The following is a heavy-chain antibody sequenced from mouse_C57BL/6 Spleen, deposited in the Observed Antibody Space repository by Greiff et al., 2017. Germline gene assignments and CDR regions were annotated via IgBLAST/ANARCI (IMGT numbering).Heavy chain of an antibody. CDR1: GYAFSSSW. V-gene: IGHV1-82*01. D-gene: IGHD1-1*01. J-gene: IGHJ3*01. CDR2: IYPGDGDT. Sequence: VKLVESGPELVKPGASVKISCKASGYAFSSSWMNWVKQRPGKGLEWIGRIYPGDGDTNYNGKFKGKATLTADKSSSTAYMQLSSLTSEDSAVYFCARQPLYGSSYGFAYWGQGTLVTVSA. CDR3: ARQPLYGSSYGFAY.